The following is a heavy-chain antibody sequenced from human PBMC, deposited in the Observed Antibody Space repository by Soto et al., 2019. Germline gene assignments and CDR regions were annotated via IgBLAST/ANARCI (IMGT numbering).Heavy chain of an antibody. CDR3: ARDRRTPDLNYYYYGMDV. V-gene: IGHV3-33*01. CDR1: GFTFSSYG. CDR2: IWYDGSNK. J-gene: IGHJ6*02. Sequence: PGGSLRLSCAASGFTFSSYGMHWVRQAPGKGLEWVAVIWYDGSNKYYADSVKGRFTISRDNSKNTLNLQMNSLRAEDTAVYYCARDRRTPDLNYYYYGMDVWGQGTTVTVSS.